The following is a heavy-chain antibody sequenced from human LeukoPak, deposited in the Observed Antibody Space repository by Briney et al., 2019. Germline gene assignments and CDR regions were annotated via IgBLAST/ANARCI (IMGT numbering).Heavy chain of an antibody. V-gene: IGHV4-34*01. J-gene: IGHJ6*03. CDR3: ARVFVGSYDFWSGYRHNYYYYYMDV. Sequence: SETLSLTCAVYGGSFSGYYWSWIRQPPGKGLEWIGEINHSGSTNYNPSLKSRVTISVDTSKDQFSLKLSSVTAADTAVYYCARVFVGSYDFWSGYRHNYYYYYMDVWGKGTTVTVSS. CDR1: GGSFSGYY. D-gene: IGHD3-3*01. CDR2: INHSGST.